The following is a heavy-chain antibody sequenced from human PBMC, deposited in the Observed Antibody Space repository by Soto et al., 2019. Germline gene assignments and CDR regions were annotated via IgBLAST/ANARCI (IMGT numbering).Heavy chain of an antibody. CDR1: GFSFSTYP. J-gene: IGHJ4*02. V-gene: IGHV3-23*01. CDR3: VKKRSYDRTNYDHFDY. Sequence: PGGSLRLSCATSGFSFSTYPMSWVRQAPGKGLEWVTAISANGRGTSYADSVKGRFTILRGNSRNTLFLQMNSLRADDTAVYFCVKKRSYDRTNYDHFDYWGQGTLVTVSS. CDR2: ISANGRGT. D-gene: IGHD3-22*01.